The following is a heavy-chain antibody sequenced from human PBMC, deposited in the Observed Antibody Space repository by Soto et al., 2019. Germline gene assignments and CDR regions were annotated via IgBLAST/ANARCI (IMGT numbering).Heavy chain of an antibody. V-gene: IGHV3-74*01. CDR2: INSDGYIT. J-gene: IGHJ5*02. CDR3: AREKMAHP. Sequence: GGSLRLSCAASGFTFSSYWMHWVRQVAGKGLVSVSRINSDGYITNYADFVKGRFTISRDNAKNTLYLQMNRLRVEDTAVYYCAREKMAHPWGQGTLVTVSS. CDR1: GFTFSSYW. D-gene: IGHD2-8*01.